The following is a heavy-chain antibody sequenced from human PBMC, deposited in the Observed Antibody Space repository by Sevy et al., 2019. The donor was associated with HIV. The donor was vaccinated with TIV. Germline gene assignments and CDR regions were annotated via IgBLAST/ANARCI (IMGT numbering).Heavy chain of an antibody. CDR3: AGGGFLSRY. CDR2: INQAGSDK. CDR1: GFTFSDSW. Sequence: GGSLRLSCAASGFTFSDSWMTWVRQGPGKGLEWVANINQAGSDKYYVDSVRDRFTISRDNAKNSLYLQMNRLRVEDTALYYCAGGGFLSRYWGQGSLVTVSS. J-gene: IGHJ4*02. D-gene: IGHD2-15*01. V-gene: IGHV3-7*01.